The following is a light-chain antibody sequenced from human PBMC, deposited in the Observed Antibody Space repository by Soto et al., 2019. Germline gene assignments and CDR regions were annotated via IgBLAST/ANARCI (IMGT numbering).Light chain of an antibody. CDR2: LNSDGSH. V-gene: IGLV4-69*01. CDR1: SGHSNYA. Sequence: QLVLTQSPSASASLGASVKLTCTLSSGHSNYAIAWHQQQSEKGPRYLMNLNSDGSHTKGDGIPDRFSGSSSGAERYLTISSLQSEDEADYYCQTWGSGIVVFGGGTMLTVL. CDR3: QTWGSGIVV. J-gene: IGLJ2*01.